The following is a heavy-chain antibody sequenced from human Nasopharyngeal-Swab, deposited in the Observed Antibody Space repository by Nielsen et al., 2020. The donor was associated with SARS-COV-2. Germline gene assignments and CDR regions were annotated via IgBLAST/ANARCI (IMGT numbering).Heavy chain of an antibody. V-gene: IGHV3-21*01. Sequence: GESLKISCAASGFTFSSYSMNWVRQAPGKGLEWVSSISSSSSYIYYADSVKGRFTISRDNAMNSLYLQMNSLRAEDTAVYYCAADSGSYFGYYYYGMDVWGQGTTVTVSS. D-gene: IGHD1-26*01. CDR1: GFTFSSYS. CDR3: AADSGSYFGYYYYGMDV. CDR2: ISSSSSYI. J-gene: IGHJ6*02.